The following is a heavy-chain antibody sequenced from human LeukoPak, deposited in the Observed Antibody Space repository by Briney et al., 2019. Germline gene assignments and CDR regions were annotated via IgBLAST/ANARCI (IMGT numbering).Heavy chain of an antibody. J-gene: IGHJ5*02. D-gene: IGHD2-8*01. V-gene: IGHV3-33*01. CDR1: GFTFSSYG. CDR2: IWYDGSNK. CDR3: ARDERYCTNGVCYRWFDP. Sequence: GGSLRLSCAASGFTFSSYGMHWVRQAPGKGLEWVAVIWYDGSNKYYADSVKGRFTISRDNSKNTLYLQMNSLRAEDTAVYYCARDERYCTNGVCYRWFDPWGQGTLVTVSS.